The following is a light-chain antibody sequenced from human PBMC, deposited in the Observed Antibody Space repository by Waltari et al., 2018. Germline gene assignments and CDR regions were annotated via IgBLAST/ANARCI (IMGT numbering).Light chain of an antibody. J-gene: IGKJ4*01. CDR1: QSVGTY. Sequence: EIVLAQSPAILSFSPGERATTSCRPSQSVGTYLAWCQQRPGQFPRLLIYEASNRATGIPARFTDSGSETDFTLTISSLQPEDFAVYYCQQRRNWPLTFGGGTRVQI. CDR2: EAS. CDR3: QQRRNWPLT. V-gene: IGKV3-11*01.